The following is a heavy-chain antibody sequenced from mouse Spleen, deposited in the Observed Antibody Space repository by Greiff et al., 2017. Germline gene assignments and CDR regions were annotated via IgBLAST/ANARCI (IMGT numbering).Heavy chain of an antibody. V-gene: IGHV5-16*01. Sequence: EVKLVESEGGLVQPGSSMKLSCTASGFTFSDYYMAWVRQVPEKGLEWVANINYDGSSTYYLDSLKSRFIISRDNAKNILYLQMSSLKSEDTATYYCARESLDYWGQGTTLTVSS. CDR3: ARESLDY. CDR2: INYDGSST. CDR1: GFTFSDYY. J-gene: IGHJ2*01.